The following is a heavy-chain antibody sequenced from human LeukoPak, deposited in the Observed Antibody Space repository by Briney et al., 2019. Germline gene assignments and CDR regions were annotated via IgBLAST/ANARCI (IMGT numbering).Heavy chain of an antibody. CDR2: ISGTGGST. V-gene: IGHV3-23*01. CDR1: GFSFSNYA. J-gene: IGHJ6*03. Sequence: GGSLRLSCAASGFSFSNYAMSWVRQAPGKGLEWVSAISGTGGSTYYADSVKGRFTISRDNAKNSLYLQMNSLRAEDTAVYYCARDQREYYYYYMDVWGKGTTVTVSS. CDR3: ARDQREYYYYYMDV. D-gene: IGHD1-26*01.